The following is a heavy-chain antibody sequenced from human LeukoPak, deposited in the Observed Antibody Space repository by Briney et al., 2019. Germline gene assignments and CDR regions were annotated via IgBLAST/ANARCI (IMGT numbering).Heavy chain of an antibody. CDR3: ARCQIAAAGTGPFDE. D-gene: IGHD6-13*01. Sequence: GGSLRLSSAASGFTFSAYAMTWVRQPPAKGLEWVSAFSATDGSTQYADSVKGRFTISSDSTTNTLFPQMNSLRAVYTAVYYCARCQIAAAGTGPFDEWGQGTMVTVSS. CDR1: GFTFSAYA. CDR2: FSATDGST. V-gene: IGHV3-23*01. J-gene: IGHJ3*01.